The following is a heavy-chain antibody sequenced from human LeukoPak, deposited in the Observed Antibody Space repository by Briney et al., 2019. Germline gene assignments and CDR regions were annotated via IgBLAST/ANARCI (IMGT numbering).Heavy chain of an antibody. J-gene: IGHJ5*02. CDR2: VASSGTS. CDR1: GDSLNTYY. CDR3: ARVVRGVVTSNWFDP. D-gene: IGHD2-21*02. Sequence: PSETLSLTCTVSGDSLNTYYWAWIRQTPGKELEWIAFVASSGTSNYNPSLKSRVSISIDPSMNQFSLALTSVTPADTAVYYCARVVRGVVTSNWFDPWGQGTLVSVSS. V-gene: IGHV4-59*01.